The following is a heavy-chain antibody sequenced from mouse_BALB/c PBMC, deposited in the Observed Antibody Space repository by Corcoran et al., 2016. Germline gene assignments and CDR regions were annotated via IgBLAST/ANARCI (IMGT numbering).Heavy chain of an antibody. CDR3: ANDYDGAWFAY. Sequence: QIQLVQSGPELKKPGATVKISCKASGYTFTNSGINLVKQAPGKGLKWMGWINTYTGEPTYADDFKGRFAFSLETSASTAYLQINNLKNEDTTTYFCANDYDGAWFAYWGKGTLVTVS. V-gene: IGHV9-3-1*01. CDR2: INTYTGEP. J-gene: IGHJ3*01. D-gene: IGHD2-4*01. CDR1: GYTFTNSG.